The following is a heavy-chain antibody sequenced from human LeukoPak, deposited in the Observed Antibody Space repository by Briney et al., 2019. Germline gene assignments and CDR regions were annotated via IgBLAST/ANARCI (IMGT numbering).Heavy chain of an antibody. J-gene: IGHJ4*02. V-gene: IGHV3-33*01. CDR3: ARGFSQGVDY. D-gene: IGHD1-26*01. Sequence: PGRSLRLSCAASGFTFSSYGMHWVRQAPGKGLGWVAVIWYDGSNKYYADSVKGRFTISRDNSKNTLYLQMNSLRAEDTAVYYCARGFSQGVDYWGQGTLVTVSS. CDR1: GFTFSSYG. CDR2: IWYDGSNK.